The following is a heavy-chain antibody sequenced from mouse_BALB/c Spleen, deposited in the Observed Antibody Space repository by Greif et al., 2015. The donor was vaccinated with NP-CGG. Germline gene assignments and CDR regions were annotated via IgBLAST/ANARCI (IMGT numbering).Heavy chain of an antibody. CDR1: GYTFTDYY. D-gene: IGHD4-1*01. CDR3: ARRTGTEAMDY. J-gene: IGHJ4*01. Sequence: LVESGPELVKPGTSVKISCKASGYTFTDYYINWVKQKPGQGLEWIGWIYPGSGNTKYNEKFKGKATLTVDTSSSTAYMQLSSLTSEDTAVYFCARRTGTEAMDYWSQGTSVTVSS. CDR2: IYPGSGNT. V-gene: IGHV1-84*02.